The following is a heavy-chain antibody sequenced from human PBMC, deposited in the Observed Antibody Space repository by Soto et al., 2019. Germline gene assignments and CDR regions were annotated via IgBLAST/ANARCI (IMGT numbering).Heavy chain of an antibody. CDR2: ISYDGSNK. D-gene: IGHD3-22*01. V-gene: IGHV3-30*18. Sequence: PEGSLRLSCASSGFTFSIYGMHWVRQAPGKGLEWVAVISYDGSNKYYADSVKGRFTISRDNSKNTLYLQMNSLRAEDTAVYYCAKDLDYYDSSGYYWGQGT. CDR3: AKDLDYYDSSGYY. J-gene: IGHJ4*02. CDR1: GFTFSIYG.